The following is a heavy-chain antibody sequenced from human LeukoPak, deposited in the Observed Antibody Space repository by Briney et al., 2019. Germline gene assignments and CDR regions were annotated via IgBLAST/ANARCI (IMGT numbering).Heavy chain of an antibody. V-gene: IGHV3-23*01. CDR2: ISGSGGDT. Sequence: GGSLRLSCEASGFTFSNYVMNWVRQAPGKGLEWVSGISGSGGDTYCADSVKGRFTISRDNSKNTLYLQMNSLRAEDTAIYYCATKGGSYWYFDLWGRGTLVTVSS. CDR1: GFTFSNYV. CDR3: ATKGGSYWYFDL. J-gene: IGHJ2*01. D-gene: IGHD3-16*01.